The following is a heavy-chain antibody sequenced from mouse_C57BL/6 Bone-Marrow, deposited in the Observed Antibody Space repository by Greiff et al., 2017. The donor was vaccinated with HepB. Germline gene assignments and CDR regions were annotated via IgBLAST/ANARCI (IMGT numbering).Heavy chain of an antibody. D-gene: IGHD4-1*01. J-gene: IGHJ3*01. CDR1: GYTFTDYE. CDR3: TRELGREAY. Sequence: QVHVKQSGAELVRPGASVTLSCKASGYTFTDYEMHWVKQTPVHGLEWIGAIDPETGGTAYNQKFKGKAILTADKSSSTAYMELRSLTSEDSAVYYCTRELGREAYWGQGTLVTVSA. CDR2: IDPETGGT. V-gene: IGHV1-15*01.